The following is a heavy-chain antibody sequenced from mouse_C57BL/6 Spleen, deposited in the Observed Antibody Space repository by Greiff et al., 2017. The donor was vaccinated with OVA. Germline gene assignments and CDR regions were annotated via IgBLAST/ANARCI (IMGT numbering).Heavy chain of an antibody. D-gene: IGHD2-3*01. J-gene: IGHJ1*03. CDR2: ISDGGSYT. CDR3: ARVDGYYRYFDV. V-gene: IGHV5-4*01. Sequence: EVQVVESGGGLVKPGGSLKLSCAASGFTFSSYAMSWVRQTPEKRLEWVATISDGGSYTYYPDNVKGRFTISRDNAKNNLYLQMSHLKSEDTAMYYCARVDGYYRYFDVWGTGTTVTVSS. CDR1: GFTFSSYA.